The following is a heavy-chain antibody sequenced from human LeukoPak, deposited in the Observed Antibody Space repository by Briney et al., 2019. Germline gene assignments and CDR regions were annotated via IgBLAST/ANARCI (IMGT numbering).Heavy chain of an antibody. CDR1: GYTFTSYA. J-gene: IGHJ4*02. D-gene: IGHD3-10*01. CDR2: INTNTGNP. Sequence: GASVKVSCKASGYTFTSYAMNWVRQAPGQGLEWMGWINTNTGNPTYAQGFTGRFVFSLDTSVSTAYLQISSLKTEDTAVYYCAREYNVVRGVPIGGYWGQGTLVTVSS. V-gene: IGHV7-4-1*02. CDR3: AREYNVVRGVPIGGY.